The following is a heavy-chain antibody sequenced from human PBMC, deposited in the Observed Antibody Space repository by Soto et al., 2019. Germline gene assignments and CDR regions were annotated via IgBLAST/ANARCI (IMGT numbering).Heavy chain of an antibody. CDR3: ARGRWLRQSFDY. CDR1: GGSISSGDYY. V-gene: IGHV4-39*07. CDR2: INHSGST. D-gene: IGHD5-12*01. J-gene: IGHJ4*02. Sequence: PSETLSLTCTVSGGSISSGDYYWSWIRQPPGKGLEWIGEINHSGSTNYNPSLKSRVTISVDTSKNQFSLNLYSVTAADTAVYYCARGRWLRQSFDYSGQGTLVTVSS.